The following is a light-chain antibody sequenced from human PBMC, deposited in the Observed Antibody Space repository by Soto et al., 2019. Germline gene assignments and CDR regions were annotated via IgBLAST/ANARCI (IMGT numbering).Light chain of an antibody. CDR2: GAS. CDR1: QSISRIY. Sequence: EIVLTQSPGTLSLSPGERATLSCRAGQSISRIYLAWYQQKPGQAPRLLIFGASSRATGIPDRFSGSGSGTDFTLTISRLEPEDFAVYYCQHYGSSPLTFGQGTKVEIK. CDR3: QHYGSSPLT. V-gene: IGKV3-20*01. J-gene: IGKJ1*01.